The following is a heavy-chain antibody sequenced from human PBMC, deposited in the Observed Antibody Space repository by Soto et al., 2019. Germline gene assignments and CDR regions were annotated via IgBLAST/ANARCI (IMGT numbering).Heavy chain of an antibody. J-gene: IGHJ5*02. Sequence: QVQLLQSGTELRQPGSSVTISCTPSGGTFINSAFAWVRQAPGGRIEWMGGIIPILGTTKYAEKFLGRVTIRADDSSRTAFLELSSLTVDDTAVYFCAKKNPHGDSNKAWLDPWGQGTLVTVST. CDR2: IIPILGTT. V-gene: IGHV1-69*01. D-gene: IGHD2-8*01. CDR1: GGTFINSA. CDR3: AKKNPHGDSNKAWLDP.